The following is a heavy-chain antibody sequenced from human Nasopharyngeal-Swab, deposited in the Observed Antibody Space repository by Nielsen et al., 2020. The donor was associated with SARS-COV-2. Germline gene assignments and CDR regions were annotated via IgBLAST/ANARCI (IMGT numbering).Heavy chain of an antibody. CDR2: IKEDGSEK. V-gene: IGHV3-7*01. CDR3: AREQRMRSNYDFWSGYYNDAFDI. CDR1: GFDFRSYW. Sequence: GESLKISCAASGFDFRSYWMTWVRQARGKGLEWVANIKEDGSEKYYVDSVKGRFTISRDNAKNSVYLQMNSLRAEDTAVYYCAREQRMRSNYDFWSGYYNDAFDIWGQGTMVTVSS. D-gene: IGHD3-3*01. J-gene: IGHJ3*02.